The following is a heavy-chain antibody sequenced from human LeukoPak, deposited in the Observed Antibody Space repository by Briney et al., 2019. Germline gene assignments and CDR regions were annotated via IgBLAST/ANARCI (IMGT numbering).Heavy chain of an antibody. CDR3: ARGRWGLDY. V-gene: IGHV3-30-3*01. J-gene: IGHJ4*02. D-gene: IGHD3-16*01. CDR1: GFTFSNFA. CDR2: ISYDGSNK. Sequence: GGSLRLSCAASGFTFSNFAMHWVRQAPGKGLEWVAVISYDGSNKYYADSVKGRFTISRDNSKNTLYLQMNSLRAEDTAVYYCARGRWGLDYWGQGTLVTVSS.